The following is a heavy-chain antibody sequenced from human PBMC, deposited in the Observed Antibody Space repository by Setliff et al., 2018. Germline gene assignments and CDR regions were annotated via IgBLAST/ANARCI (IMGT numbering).Heavy chain of an antibody. J-gene: IGHJ3*02. CDR1: GGSISSGGYY. Sequence: SETLSLTCTVSGGSISSGGYYWSWIRQHPGKGLEWIGYIYYSGSTYCNPSLKSRVTISVDTSKNQFSLKLSSVTAADTAVYYCARVPRFTDIRNAFDIWGQGTMVTVSS. CDR3: ARVPRFTDIRNAFDI. CDR2: IYYSGST. V-gene: IGHV4-31*03. D-gene: IGHD5-12*01.